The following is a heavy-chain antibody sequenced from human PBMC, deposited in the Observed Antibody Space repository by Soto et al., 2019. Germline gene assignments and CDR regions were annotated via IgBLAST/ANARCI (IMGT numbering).Heavy chain of an antibody. Sequence: QVQLVQSGAEVKKPGSSVKVSCKASGGTFSSYAISWVRQAPGQGLEWMGGIIPIFGTANYAQKFQGRVTITADESTSTADMELGSLRSEDTAVYYCASHGRQLVDYYYGMDVWGQGTTVTVSS. CDR2: IIPIFGTA. J-gene: IGHJ6*02. D-gene: IGHD6-6*01. V-gene: IGHV1-69*12. CDR3: ASHGRQLVDYYYGMDV. CDR1: GGTFSSYA.